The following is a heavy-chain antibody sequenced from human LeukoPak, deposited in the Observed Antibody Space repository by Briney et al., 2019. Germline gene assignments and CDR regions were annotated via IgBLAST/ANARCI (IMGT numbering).Heavy chain of an antibody. CDR3: ASAAGPFDN. D-gene: IGHD6-13*01. CDR2: IWFDGSNK. Sequence: GGSLRLSCVASGFTFSTYGMHWVRQAPGKGPEWVAVIWFDGSNKYYADSVKGRFTISRDNSKNTLYLEMNSLRAEDTAVYYCASAAGPFDNWGQGALVTVSS. J-gene: IGHJ4*02. CDR1: GFTFSTYG. V-gene: IGHV3-33*01.